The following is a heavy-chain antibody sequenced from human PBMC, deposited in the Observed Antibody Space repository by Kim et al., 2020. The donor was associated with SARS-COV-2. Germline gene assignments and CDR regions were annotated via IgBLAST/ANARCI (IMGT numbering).Heavy chain of an antibody. Sequence: GESLKISCEGSGYDFSTSWIGWVRQKPGKGLEWMGIVYPGDSDTRYSRAFEGHVTISADKSINTSYLQWSSLQASDSAMYYCTRHAGEGSWYRADAWGQG. D-gene: IGHD6-13*01. J-gene: IGHJ5*02. V-gene: IGHV5-51*01. CDR1: GYDFSTSW. CDR2: VYPGDSDT. CDR3: TRHAGEGSWYRADA.